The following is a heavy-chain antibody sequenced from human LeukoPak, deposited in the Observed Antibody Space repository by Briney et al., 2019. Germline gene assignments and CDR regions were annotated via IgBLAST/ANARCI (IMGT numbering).Heavy chain of an antibody. J-gene: IGHJ5*02. D-gene: IGHD4-11*01. CDR3: ARTSTVTTAFDI. V-gene: IGHV4-61*02. Sequence: TLSLTCSVSGGFISSGGYYWSWLRQPAGKGLEWIGRIYTGGSTNYSPSLKSRVTMSVDTSKNQFSLKLTSVTAADTAVYYCARTSTVTTAFDIWGQGTLVTVSS. CDR1: GGFISSGGYY. CDR2: IYTGGST.